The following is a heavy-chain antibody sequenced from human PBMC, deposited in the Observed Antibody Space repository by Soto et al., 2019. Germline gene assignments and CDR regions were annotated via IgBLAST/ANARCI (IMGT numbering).Heavy chain of an antibody. J-gene: IGHJ4*02. Sequence: ASVKVSCKASGYTFSSYGISWVRQAPGQGLEWMGWINPNSGGTNYAQKFQGRVTMTTDTSTTTTYMELRSLRSDDSAVYYCARTSGDYYDYWGQGTLVTVSS. CDR3: ARTSGDYYDY. D-gene: IGHD1-26*01. V-gene: IGHV1-18*01. CDR2: INPNSGGT. CDR1: GYTFSSYG.